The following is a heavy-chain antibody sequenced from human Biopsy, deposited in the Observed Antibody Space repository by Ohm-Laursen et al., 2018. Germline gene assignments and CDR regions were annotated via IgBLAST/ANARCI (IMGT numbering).Heavy chain of an antibody. J-gene: IGHJ2*01. CDR2: VYYTGST. Sequence: GTLSLTRTVSGDSISSYYWSWIRQSPGKGLEWIGYVYYTGSTGYNPSLQSRVTISVDTSKNHLSLRLRSVTPADTAIYYCARDRGYYSDRTVPGYFDLWGRGTLVTVSS. CDR1: GDSISSYY. V-gene: IGHV4-59*01. CDR3: ARDRGYYSDRTVPGYFDL. D-gene: IGHD3-22*01.